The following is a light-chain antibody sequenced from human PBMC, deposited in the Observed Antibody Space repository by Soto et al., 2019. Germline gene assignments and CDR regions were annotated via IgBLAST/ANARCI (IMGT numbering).Light chain of an antibody. Sequence: QSVLTQPASVSGSPGQSITISCTGTSSDIGAYNYVSWYQQHPGKAPKLLIYDVNYRPSGVSNRLSGSKSGNTASLTISGLQAEDEADYYCSSYAIRSAYVFGTGTKLTVL. CDR3: SSYAIRSAYV. CDR2: DVN. V-gene: IGLV2-14*01. J-gene: IGLJ1*01. CDR1: SSDIGAYNY.